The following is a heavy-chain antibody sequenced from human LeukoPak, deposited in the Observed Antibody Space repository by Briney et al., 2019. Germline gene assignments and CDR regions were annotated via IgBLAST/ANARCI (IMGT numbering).Heavy chain of an antibody. CDR1: GGSISNYY. Sequence: SETLSLTCTVSGGSISNYYWSWIRQPPGKGLEWIGYIYYSGSTNYNPSLKSRVTISVDTSKNQFSLKLSSVTAADTAVYYCARVNRGAFDIWGQGTMVTVSS. J-gene: IGHJ3*02. CDR3: ARVNRGAFDI. D-gene: IGHD2/OR15-2a*01. V-gene: IGHV4-59*01. CDR2: IYYSGST.